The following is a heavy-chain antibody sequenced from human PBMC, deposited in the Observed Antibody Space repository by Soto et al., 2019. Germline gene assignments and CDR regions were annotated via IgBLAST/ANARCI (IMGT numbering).Heavy chain of an antibody. CDR3: ARELVETATIDY. D-gene: IGHD6-25*01. CDR2: ISSSSAYI. J-gene: IGHJ4*02. CDR1: GFTFSSYS. V-gene: IGHV3-21*01. Sequence: PGGSLRLSCAVSGFTFSSYSMNWVRQAPGKGLEWVSAISSSSAYIYYGDPVKGRFTISRDNAKNSLYLQMNSLRGEDTAVYYCARELVETATIDYWGQGTLVTAPQ.